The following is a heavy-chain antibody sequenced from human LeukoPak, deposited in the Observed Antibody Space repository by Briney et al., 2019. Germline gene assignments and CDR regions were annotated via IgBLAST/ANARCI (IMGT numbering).Heavy chain of an antibody. Sequence: GSLRLSCAASGFTFSSYAMSWVRQAPGKGLEWVSAISGSGGSTYYADSAKGRFTISRDNSKNTLYLQMNSLRAEDTAVYYCAKTIQLWVFYFDYWGQGTLVTVSS. V-gene: IGHV3-23*01. CDR2: ISGSGGST. D-gene: IGHD5-18*01. J-gene: IGHJ4*02. CDR3: AKTIQLWVFYFDY. CDR1: GFTFSSYA.